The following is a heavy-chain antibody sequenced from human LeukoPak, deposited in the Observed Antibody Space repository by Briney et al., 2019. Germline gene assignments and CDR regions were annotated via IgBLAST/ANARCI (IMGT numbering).Heavy chain of an antibody. J-gene: IGHJ4*02. CDR1: GFTFSSYA. CDR3: ARRGYHDSSGYDY. Sequence: GGSLRLSCAASGFTFSSYAMSWVRQAPGKGLEWVSAISGSGGSTYYADSVKGRFTISRDNAKNSVFLQINNLRAEDTAIYYCARRGYHDSSGYDYWGQGTLVTVSS. CDR2: ISGSGGST. V-gene: IGHV3-23*01. D-gene: IGHD3-22*01.